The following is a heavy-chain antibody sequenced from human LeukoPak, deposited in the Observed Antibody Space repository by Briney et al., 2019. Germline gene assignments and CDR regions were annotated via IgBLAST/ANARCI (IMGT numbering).Heavy chain of an antibody. V-gene: IGHV1-2*02. J-gene: IGHJ4*02. D-gene: IGHD3-3*01. CDR2: INPNSGGT. CDR3: ARGDDFWSGPTPFDY. CDR1: GYTFTGYY. Sequence: ASVKVSCKASGYTFTGYYMHRVRQAPGQGLGWMGWINPNSGGTNYAQKFQGRVTMTRDTSISTAYMELSRLRSDDTAVYYCARGDDFWSGPTPFDYWGQGTLVTVSS.